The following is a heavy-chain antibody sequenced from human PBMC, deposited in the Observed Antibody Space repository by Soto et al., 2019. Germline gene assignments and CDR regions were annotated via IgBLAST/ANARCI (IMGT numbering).Heavy chain of an antibody. Sequence: GGSLRLSCAASGFTFDDYAMHWVRQAPGKGLEWVSGISWNSGSIGYADSVKGRFTISRDNAKNSLYLQMNSLRAEDTALYYCAKGYGSGSYDAFDIWGQGTMVTVSS. J-gene: IGHJ3*02. CDR2: ISWNSGSI. CDR1: GFTFDDYA. V-gene: IGHV3-9*01. D-gene: IGHD3-10*01. CDR3: AKGYGSGSYDAFDI.